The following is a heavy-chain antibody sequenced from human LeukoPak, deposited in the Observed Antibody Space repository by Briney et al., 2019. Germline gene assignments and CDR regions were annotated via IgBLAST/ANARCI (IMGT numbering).Heavy chain of an antibody. J-gene: IGHJ5*02. V-gene: IGHV3-23*01. CDR2: ISGSGGST. Sequence: PGGSLRLSCAASGFTFSGYAMSWVRQAPGKGLEWVSAISGSGGSTYYADSVKGRFTISRDNSKNTLYLQMNGLRAEDTAVYYCAKAQRLLPTNNWFDPWGQGTLVTLSS. D-gene: IGHD2-15*01. CDR3: AKAQRLLPTNNWFDP. CDR1: GFTFSGYA.